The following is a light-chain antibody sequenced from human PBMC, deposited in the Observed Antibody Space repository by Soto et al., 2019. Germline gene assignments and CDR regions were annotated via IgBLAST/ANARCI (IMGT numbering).Light chain of an antibody. Sequence: QSVLTQPPSVSGAPGQRVTISCSGSSSNIGAGYDVNWYRQLPGTAPKLLIYGNSDRPSGVPDRFSGSKSGTSASLAITGLQAEDEADYYCQSYDSSLSGVVFGGGTKLTVL. CDR2: GNS. V-gene: IGLV1-40*01. CDR1: SSNIGAGYD. CDR3: QSYDSSLSGVV. J-gene: IGLJ3*02.